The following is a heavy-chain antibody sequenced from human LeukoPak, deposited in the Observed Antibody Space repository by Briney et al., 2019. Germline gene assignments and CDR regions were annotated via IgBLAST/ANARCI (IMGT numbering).Heavy chain of an antibody. V-gene: IGHV1-46*01. CDR2: INPSGGST. D-gene: IGHD3-10*02. J-gene: IGHJ6*03. CDR1: GYTFTSYY. Sequence: ASVKVSCKASGYTFTSYYMHWVRQAPGQGLEWMGIINPSGGSTSYAQKFQGRVTMTRDMSTSTVYMELSSLRSEDTAVCYCARISHMFGEDYYYYMDVWGKGTTVTVSS. CDR3: ARISHMFGEDYYYYMDV.